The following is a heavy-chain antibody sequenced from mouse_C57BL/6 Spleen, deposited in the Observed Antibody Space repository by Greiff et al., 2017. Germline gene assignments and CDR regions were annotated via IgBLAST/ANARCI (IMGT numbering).Heavy chain of an antibody. J-gene: IGHJ3*01. CDR3: AREENDYPWFAY. CDR1: GYTFTSYW. CDR2: IHPNSGST. Sequence: QVQLQQSGAELVKPGASVKLSCKASGYTFTSYWMHWVKQRPGQGLEWIGMIHPNSGSTNYNEKFKSKATLTVDKSSSTAYMQLSSLTSEDSAVYYCAREENDYPWFAYWGQGTLVTVSA. D-gene: IGHD2-4*01. V-gene: IGHV1-64*01.